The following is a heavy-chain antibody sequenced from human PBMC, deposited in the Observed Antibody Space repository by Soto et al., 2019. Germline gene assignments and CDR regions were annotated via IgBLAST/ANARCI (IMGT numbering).Heavy chain of an antibody. J-gene: IGHJ4*02. V-gene: IGHV4-4*02. D-gene: IGHD6-13*01. CDR1: GGSISSTDW. Sequence: SETLSLTCAVSGGSISSTDWWTWVRQPPGKGLEWIGEIHHSGSTNYNPSLKSRVIISVDNSKNQSSLRLSSVTAADTAVYYCARGRAAAGKNPFDYFGQGKFVTFCS. CDR3: ARGRAAAGKNPFDY. CDR2: IHHSGST.